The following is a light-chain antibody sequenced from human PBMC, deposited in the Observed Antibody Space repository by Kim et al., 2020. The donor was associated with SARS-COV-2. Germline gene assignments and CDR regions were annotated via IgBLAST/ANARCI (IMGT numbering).Light chain of an antibody. V-gene: IGKV1-27*01. CDR1: QGISHY. CDR2: AAS. Sequence: GDRVTITCRASQGISHYLAWYQQKPGKVPKLLIHAASTLQSGVPSRFSGSGSGTDFTLTITSLQPEDVATYYCQKYNTVPWTFGQGTKVDIK. CDR3: QKYNTVPWT. J-gene: IGKJ1*01.